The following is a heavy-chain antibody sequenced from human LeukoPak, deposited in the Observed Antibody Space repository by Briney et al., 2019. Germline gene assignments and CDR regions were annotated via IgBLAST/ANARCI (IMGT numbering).Heavy chain of an antibody. CDR1: GFTFSSYG. V-gene: IGHV3-30*02. CDR2: IRYDGSNK. CDR3: ARDGGSWYGWFDP. D-gene: IGHD6-13*01. J-gene: IGHJ5*02. Sequence: PGGSLRLSCAASGFTFSSYGMHWVRQAPGKGLEWVAFIRYDGSNKYYADSVKGRFTISRDNSKNTLYLQMNSLRAGDTAVYYCARDGGSWYGWFDPWGQGTLVTVSS.